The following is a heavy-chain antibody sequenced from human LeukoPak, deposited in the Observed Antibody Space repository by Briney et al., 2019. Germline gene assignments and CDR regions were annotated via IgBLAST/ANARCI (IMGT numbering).Heavy chain of an antibody. V-gene: IGHV3-11*06. D-gene: IGHD6-13*01. CDR3: ARSTAAGFNY. Sequence: GGSLRLSCAASGFTFSDYYMSWIRQAPGTGLEWVSSISTSSSYINYADSVKGRFTISRDNANHSLYLQMNSLTAEDTAVYYCARSTAAGFNYWGQGTLVTVSS. CDR2: ISTSSSYI. CDR1: GFTFSDYY. J-gene: IGHJ4*02.